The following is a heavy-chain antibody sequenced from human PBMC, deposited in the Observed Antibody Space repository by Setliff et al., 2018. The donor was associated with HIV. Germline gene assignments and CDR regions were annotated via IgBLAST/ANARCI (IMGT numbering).Heavy chain of an antibody. CDR2: IYYSGST. Sequence: PSETLSLTCTVSGGSISSGGYYWSWIRQHPGKGLEWIGYIYYSGSTYYNPSLKSRVTISIDTSKNQFSLKLSPVTAADTAVYYCARGLVVVTDSDYDTNYYYYYMDVWGKGTTVTVSS. D-gene: IGHD5-12*01. J-gene: IGHJ6*03. V-gene: IGHV4-31*03. CDR3: ARGLVVVTDSDYDTNYYYYYMDV. CDR1: GGSISSGGYY.